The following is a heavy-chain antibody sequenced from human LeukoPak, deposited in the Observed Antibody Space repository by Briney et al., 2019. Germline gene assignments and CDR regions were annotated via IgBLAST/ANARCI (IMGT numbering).Heavy chain of an antibody. J-gene: IGHJ6*03. CDR3: ASDPPTVPTRHYYYYMDV. CDR1: GGTFSSYA. V-gene: IGHV1-69*04. D-gene: IGHD4-17*01. CDR2: IIPILGIA. Sequence: GASVKVSCKASGGTFSSYAISWVRQAPGQGLEWMGRIIPILGIANYAQKFQGRVTITADKSTSTAYMELSSLRSEDTAVYYCASDPPTVPTRHYYYYMDVWGKGTTVTVSS.